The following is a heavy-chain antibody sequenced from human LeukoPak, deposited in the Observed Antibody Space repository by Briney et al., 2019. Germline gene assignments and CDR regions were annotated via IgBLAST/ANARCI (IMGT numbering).Heavy chain of an antibody. V-gene: IGHV4-34*01. CDR2: INHSGST. CDR3: ARRLCGGDCYSTFSY. CDR1: GWSFSGYY. Sequence: LKPSETLSLTCAVYGWSFSGYYWSWIRQPPGKGLEWMGEINHSGSTNYNPSLKSRVTISVDTSKNQFSLKLSSVPAADTAVYYCARRLCGGDCYSTFSYWGQGTLVTVSS. J-gene: IGHJ4*02. D-gene: IGHD2-21*02.